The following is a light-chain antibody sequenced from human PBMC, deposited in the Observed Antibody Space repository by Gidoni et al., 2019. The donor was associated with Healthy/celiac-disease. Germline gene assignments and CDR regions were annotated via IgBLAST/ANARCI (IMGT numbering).Light chain of an antibody. CDR3: QQYDNLPYT. V-gene: IGKV1-33*01. CDR1: QDISNY. Sequence: DIQMTQSPSSLSASVGDRVTITCQASQDISNYLNWYQQKPGKAPKLLIYYESNLETGVPSRFSGSGSGTDFTFTISSLQPEDIATYYCQQYDNLPYTFGQGTKLEIK. J-gene: IGKJ2*01. CDR2: YES.